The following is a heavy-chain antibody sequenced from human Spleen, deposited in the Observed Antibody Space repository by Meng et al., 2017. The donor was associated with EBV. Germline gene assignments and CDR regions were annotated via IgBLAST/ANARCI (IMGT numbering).Heavy chain of an antibody. V-gene: IGHV3-74*01. CDR3: SRDLVGSDDD. Sequence: EVLLVESGGGLVQPGGSLRLFCAASGFSFSNYWMHWVRQVPGKGLVWVSRTNEDGGITNYADSVKGRFTISRDNTKNTLYLQMNSLRAEDTAVYFCSRDLVGSDDDWGQGTLVTVSS. CDR1: GFSFSNYW. CDR2: TNEDGGIT. J-gene: IGHJ4*02. D-gene: IGHD6-25*01.